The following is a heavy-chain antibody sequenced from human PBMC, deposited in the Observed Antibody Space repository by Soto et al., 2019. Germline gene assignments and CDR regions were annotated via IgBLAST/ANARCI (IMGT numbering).Heavy chain of an antibody. V-gene: IGHV3-11*01. CDR3: ARDFVGNLWWFGEPPYYYGMDV. CDR1: GFTFSDYY. CDR2: ISSSGSTI. D-gene: IGHD3-10*01. J-gene: IGHJ6*02. Sequence: QVQLVESGGGLVKPGGSLRLSCAASGFTFSDYYMSWIRQAPGKGLEWVSYISSSGSTIYYADSVKGRFTISRDNAKNSLYLQMNSLRAEDTAVYYCARDFVGNLWWFGEPPYYYGMDVWGQGTTVTVSS.